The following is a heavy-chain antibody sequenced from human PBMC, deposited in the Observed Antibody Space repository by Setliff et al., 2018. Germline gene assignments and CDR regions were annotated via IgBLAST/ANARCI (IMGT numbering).Heavy chain of an antibody. CDR1: GDSIMSPTYT. Sequence: PSETLSLTCTVSGDSIMSPTYTWTWIRQLPGKGLEWIGYISRSGATSYNWSLKRHIAISLDTSKNQFSLNLSSVSAADTATYYCASWGSAIGFDLGGQGKLVTV. CDR2: ISRSGAT. CDR3: ASWGSAIGFDL. V-gene: IGHV4-31*01. J-gene: IGHJ3*01. D-gene: IGHD3-16*01.